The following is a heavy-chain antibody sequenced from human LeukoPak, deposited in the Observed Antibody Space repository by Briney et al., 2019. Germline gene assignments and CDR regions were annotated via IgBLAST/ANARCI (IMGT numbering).Heavy chain of an antibody. CDR3: ARDLDYDLLFDY. J-gene: IGHJ4*02. V-gene: IGHV1-2*02. Sequence: ASVKVSCKASGYTFTGYYMRWVRQAPGQGLEWMGWINPNSGGTNYAQKFQGRVTMTRDTSISTAYMELSRLRSDDTAVYYCARDLDYDLLFDYWGQGILVTVSS. CDR1: GYTFTGYY. CDR2: INPNSGGT. D-gene: IGHD4-17*01.